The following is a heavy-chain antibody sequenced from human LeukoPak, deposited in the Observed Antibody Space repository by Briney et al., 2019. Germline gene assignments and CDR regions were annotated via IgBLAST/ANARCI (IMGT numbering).Heavy chain of an antibody. D-gene: IGHD3-10*01. CDR1: GYTFTRYY. CDR2: INPSGGST. V-gene: IGHV1-46*01. Sequence: ASVKVSCKASGYTFTRYYMHWVRQAPGQGLEWMGIINPSGGSTTYAQKFQGRVTMTRDTSTSTVYMELSSLRSEDTAVYYCAREMLRGGVWAFDIWGQGTMFTVSS. CDR3: AREMLRGGVWAFDI. J-gene: IGHJ3*02.